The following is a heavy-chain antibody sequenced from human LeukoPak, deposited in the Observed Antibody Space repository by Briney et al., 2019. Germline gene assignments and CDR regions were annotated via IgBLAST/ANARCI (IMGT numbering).Heavy chain of an antibody. CDR2: ISYSGST. V-gene: IGHV4-39*01. CDR3: ARHARGTYYAHFDY. D-gene: IGHD1-26*01. J-gene: IGHJ4*02. CDR1: GGSITSSSYY. Sequence: PSETLSLTCTVSGGSITSSSYYWGWIRQPPGKGLEWIGSISYSGSTYYNPSLKSRVTISVDTSKNQFSLNLSSVTAADTAVYSCARHARGTYYAHFDYWGQGTLVTVSS.